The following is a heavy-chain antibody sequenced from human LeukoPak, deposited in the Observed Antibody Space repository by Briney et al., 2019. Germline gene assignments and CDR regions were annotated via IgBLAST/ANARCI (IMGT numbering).Heavy chain of an antibody. Sequence: GGSLRLSCAASGFTPGFTFGNYAMRWVRQAPGKGLEWVGRIKSKTDGGTTDYAATVNGRFTISRVESKNTLYQQMNSLKTEDTTVYYCTTVTITMVRGVDDYWGQGTLVTVSS. CDR3: TTVTITMVRGVDDY. V-gene: IGHV3-15*01. J-gene: IGHJ4*02. CDR2: IKSKTDGGTT. D-gene: IGHD3-10*01. CDR1: GFTPGFTFG.